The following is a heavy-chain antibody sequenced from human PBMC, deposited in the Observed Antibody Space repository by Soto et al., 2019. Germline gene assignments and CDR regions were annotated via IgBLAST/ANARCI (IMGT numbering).Heavy chain of an antibody. CDR1: GYIFINYG. CDR3: ARDEVPAANWLDR. D-gene: IGHD2-2*01. J-gene: IGHJ5*02. Sequence: QVQLVQSGPELKKPGASVKVSCKASGYIFINYGITWVRQAPGQGLEWMGWISGYNGNTNYAQKLQGRVTMTTDTSTSTAYRELRSLTSEDTAVYYCARDEVPAANWLDRWGQGTLVTVSS. CDR2: ISGYNGNT. V-gene: IGHV1-18*01.